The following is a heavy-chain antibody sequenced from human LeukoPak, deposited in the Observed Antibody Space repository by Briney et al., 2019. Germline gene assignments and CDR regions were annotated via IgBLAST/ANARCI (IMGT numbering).Heavy chain of an antibody. CDR3: AREGVRDDYYYYYGMDV. V-gene: IGHV1-2*02. Sequence: ASVKVSCKASGYTFTGYYMHWVRQAPGQGLEWMGWINPNSGGTNYAQKFQGRVTMTRDRSISTAYMELSRLRSDDTAVYYCAREGVRDDYYYYYGMDVWGQGTTVTVSS. CDR1: GYTFTGYY. CDR2: INPNSGGT. D-gene: IGHD3-10*01. J-gene: IGHJ6*02.